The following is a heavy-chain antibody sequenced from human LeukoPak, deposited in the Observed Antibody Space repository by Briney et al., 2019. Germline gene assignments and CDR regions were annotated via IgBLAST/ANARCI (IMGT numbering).Heavy chain of an antibody. Sequence: PSETLSLTCTVSGGSISSGDYYWSWIRQPPGKGLEWIGYIYYSGSTYYNPSLKSRATISVDTSKNQFSLKLSSVTAADTAVYYCARSPRRRLQGPGPFDYWGQGTLVTVSS. CDR1: GGSISSGDYY. V-gene: IGHV4-30-4*01. D-gene: IGHD4-11*01. CDR2: IYYSGST. CDR3: ARSPRRRLQGPGPFDY. J-gene: IGHJ4*02.